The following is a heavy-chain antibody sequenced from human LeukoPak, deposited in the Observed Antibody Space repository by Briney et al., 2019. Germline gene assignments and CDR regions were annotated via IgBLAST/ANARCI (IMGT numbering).Heavy chain of an antibody. CDR2: IYYSGST. CDR1: GGSISSSSYY. V-gene: IGHV4-39*01. J-gene: IGHJ2*01. Sequence: SETLSLTCTVSGGSISSSSYYWGWIRQPPGKRLEWIGSIYYSGSTYYNPSLKSRVTISVDTSKNQFSLKLSSVTAADTAVYYCARHLSIQLWSHWYFDLWGRGTLVTVSS. CDR3: ARHLSIQLWSHWYFDL. D-gene: IGHD5-18*01.